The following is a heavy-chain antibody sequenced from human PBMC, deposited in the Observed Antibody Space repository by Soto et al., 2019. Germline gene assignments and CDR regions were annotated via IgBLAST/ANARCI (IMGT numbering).Heavy chain of an antibody. CDR1: GYSYTIYD. V-gene: IGHV1-8*01. D-gene: IGHD2-21*02. CDR2: MNPNSGNT. Sequence: ASVKGSCPASGYSYTIYDINWLLQATGPGLEWMGWMNPNSGNTGYAQKFQGRVTMTRNTSISTAYMELSSLRSEDTAVYYCARADGVTPAGIYYYCGLEGWGQGTTVTVAS. J-gene: IGHJ6*02. CDR3: ARADGVTPAGIYYYCGLEG.